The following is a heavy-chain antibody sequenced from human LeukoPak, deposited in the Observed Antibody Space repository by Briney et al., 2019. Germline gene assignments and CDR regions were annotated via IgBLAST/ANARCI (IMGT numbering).Heavy chain of an antibody. V-gene: IGHV3-30*02. CDR1: GFTFSSYG. Sequence: GGSLRLSCAASGFTFSSYGMHWVRQAPGKGLEWVAFIRDGGSNKYDADSVKGRFTITRDNSKNTLYLQMNSLRVEDTAVYYCAKDLVQRGAFDIWGQGTMVTVSS. J-gene: IGHJ3*02. D-gene: IGHD6-6*01. CDR3: AKDLVQRGAFDI. CDR2: IRDGGSNK.